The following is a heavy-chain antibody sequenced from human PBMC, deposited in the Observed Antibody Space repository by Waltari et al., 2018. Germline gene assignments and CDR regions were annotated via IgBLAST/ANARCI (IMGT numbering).Heavy chain of an antibody. CDR1: GGSISSYY. V-gene: IGHV4-59*08. CDR2: IYYSGST. D-gene: IGHD2-21*01. Sequence: QVQLQESGPGLVKPSETLSLTCTVSGGSISSYYWSWIRQPPGKGLEWIGYIYYSGSTNYNPSRKSRVTISVDTSKNQFSLKLSSVTAADTAVYYCARQPRCGGDCYVFDYWGQGTLVTVSS. J-gene: IGHJ4*02. CDR3: ARQPRCGGDCYVFDY.